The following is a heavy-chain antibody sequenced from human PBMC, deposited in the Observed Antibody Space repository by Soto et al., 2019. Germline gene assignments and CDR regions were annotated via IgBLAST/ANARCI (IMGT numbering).Heavy chain of an antibody. CDR2: IATYDDKT. CDR1: GYTFTGYG. J-gene: IGHJ4*02. CDR3: VRDLDGSGSYYTDY. Sequence: QVQLVQSGTEVKKPGASVQVSCKGSGYTFTGYGITWVRQSPGQGLEGMGRIATYDDKTNYAQNFQGRVTMTTDTSTSTAYMELKSLRSDDTAVYYCVRDLDGSGSYYTDYWGQGTLVTVSS. V-gene: IGHV1-18*01. D-gene: IGHD3-10*01.